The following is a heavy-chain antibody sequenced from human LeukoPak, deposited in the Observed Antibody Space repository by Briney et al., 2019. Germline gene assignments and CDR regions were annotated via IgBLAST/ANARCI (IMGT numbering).Heavy chain of an antibody. CDR3: ARAPRSGSYDY. Sequence: GGSLRLSCAASGFTFSSYWMHWVRQAPGKRLVWVSRINIDGSTTRYADSVKGRFTISRDNAKNTLYLQMNSLRAEDTAVYYCARAPRSGSYDYWGQGTLVTVSS. CDR2: INIDGSTT. V-gene: IGHV3-74*01. D-gene: IGHD1-26*01. CDR1: GFTFSSYW. J-gene: IGHJ4*02.